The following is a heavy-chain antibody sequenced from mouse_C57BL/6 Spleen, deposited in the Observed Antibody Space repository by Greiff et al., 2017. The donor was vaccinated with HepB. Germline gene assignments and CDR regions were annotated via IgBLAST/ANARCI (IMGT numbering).Heavy chain of an antibody. CDR2: IWSGGST. CDR3: ARNSAHYYGSPNYFDY. D-gene: IGHD1-1*01. CDR1: GFSLTSYG. J-gene: IGHJ2*01. V-gene: IGHV2-2*01. Sequence: VKLVESGPGLVQPSQSLSITCTVSGFSLTSYGVHWVRQSPGKGLEWLGVIWSGGSTDYNAAFISRLSISKDNSTSQVFFKMNSLQADDTAIYYCARNSAHYYGSPNYFDYWGQGTTLTVSS.